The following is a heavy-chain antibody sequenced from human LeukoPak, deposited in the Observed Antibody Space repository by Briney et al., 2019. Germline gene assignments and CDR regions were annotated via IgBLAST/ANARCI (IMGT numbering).Heavy chain of an antibody. CDR2: IYYSEST. J-gene: IGHJ4*02. CDR1: GGSISSYY. Sequence: SETLSLTCTVSGGSISSYYWSWIRQPPGKGLEWIEYIYYSESTNYNPSLKSRVTILVDTSKNQFSLKLSSVTAADTAVYYCARGYQLLSSIWGQGTLVTVSS. CDR3: ARGYQLLSSI. D-gene: IGHD2-2*01. V-gene: IGHV4-59*01.